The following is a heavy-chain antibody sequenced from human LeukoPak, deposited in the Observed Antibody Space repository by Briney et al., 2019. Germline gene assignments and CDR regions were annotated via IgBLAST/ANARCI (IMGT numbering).Heavy chain of an antibody. V-gene: IGHV3-48*01. CDR3: ARDQEQLAHFNYYYMDV. CDR1: GFTFSSYS. J-gene: IGHJ6*03. D-gene: IGHD6-6*01. Sequence: GGSLRLSCAASGFTFSSYSMNWVRQAPGKGLEWVSYISSSSSTIYYADSVKGRFTISRDNAKNSLYLQMNSLRAEDTAVYYCARDQEQLAHFNYYYMDVWGKGTTVTVSS. CDR2: ISSSSSTI.